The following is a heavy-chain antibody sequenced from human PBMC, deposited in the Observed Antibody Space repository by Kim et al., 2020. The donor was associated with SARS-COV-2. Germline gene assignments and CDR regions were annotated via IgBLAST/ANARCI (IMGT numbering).Heavy chain of an antibody. D-gene: IGHD1-26*01. CDR3: ARGARGRVWELLRLVDY. V-gene: IGHV3-11*06. Sequence: VKGRFAISRDNAKNSRYLQMNSLRAEDTAVYYCARGARGRVWELLRLVDYWGQGTLVTVSS. J-gene: IGHJ4*02.